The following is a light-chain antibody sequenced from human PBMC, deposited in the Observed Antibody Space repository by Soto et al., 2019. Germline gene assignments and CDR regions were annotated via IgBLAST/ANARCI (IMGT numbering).Light chain of an antibody. V-gene: IGKV3-15*01. CDR2: AAS. CDR1: QSVGSD. J-gene: IGKJ3*01. Sequence: VMTQSPATLAVSPRERATLSCRASQSVGSDLAWYQQKPGQGPRLLIYAASTRATGVPARFSGSGSGTEFTLTISSLQPEDLAVYYCQQYNNWPPVTFGPGTKVDIK. CDR3: QQYNNWPPVT.